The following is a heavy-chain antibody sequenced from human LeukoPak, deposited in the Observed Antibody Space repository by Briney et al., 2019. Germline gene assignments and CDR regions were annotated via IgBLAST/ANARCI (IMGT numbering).Heavy chain of an antibody. CDR2: ISGDGSKK. V-gene: IGHV3-30*18. CDR3: AKDHGSYCSGGNCYGMNV. J-gene: IGHJ6*02. CDR1: TFIFSVYG. Sequence: GGSLRLSCAASTFIFSVYGMHWVRQAPGKGLEWVAVISGDGSKKYYGDSVKGRFTISRDNYKNTLYMKLNSLRVEDTAVYYCAKDHGSYCSGGNCYGMNVWGQGTTVTVSS. D-gene: IGHD2-15*01.